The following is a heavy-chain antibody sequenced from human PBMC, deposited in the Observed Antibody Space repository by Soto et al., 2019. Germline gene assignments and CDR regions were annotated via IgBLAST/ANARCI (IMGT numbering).Heavy chain of an antibody. V-gene: IGHV1-69*13. Sequence: SVKVSCKASGGTFSSYAISWVRQAPGQGLEWMGGIIPIFGTANYAQKFQGRVTITADESTSTADMELSSLRSEDTAVYYCASCLNYDFWRGPKPYYYYGMDVWGQGTTVTVSS. J-gene: IGHJ6*02. D-gene: IGHD3-3*01. CDR2: IIPIFGTA. CDR1: GGTFSSYA. CDR3: ASCLNYDFWRGPKPYYYYGMDV.